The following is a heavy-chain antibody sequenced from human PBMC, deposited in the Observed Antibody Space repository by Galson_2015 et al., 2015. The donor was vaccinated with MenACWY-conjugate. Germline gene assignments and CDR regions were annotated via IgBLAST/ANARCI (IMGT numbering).Heavy chain of an antibody. J-gene: IGHJ3*02. Sequence: SLRLSCAASGFTVSNNYMSWVRQTPGKGLEWVSIIYCGGNTYFPDSLKDRFTISRDTSKNTLYLQMNSLRAEDTAVYYCTRTIVSSGNYDAFDIWGQGTAVTVSS. V-gene: IGHV3-66*01. CDR2: IYCGGNT. CDR3: TRTIVSSGNYDAFDI. D-gene: IGHD3-22*01. CDR1: GFTVSNNY.